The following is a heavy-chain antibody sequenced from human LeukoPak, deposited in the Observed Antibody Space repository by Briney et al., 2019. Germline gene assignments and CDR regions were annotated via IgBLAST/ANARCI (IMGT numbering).Heavy chain of an antibody. CDR3: ARDKAAGTTLFDY. J-gene: IGHJ4*02. Sequence: GGSLRLSCAASGFTFSSYGMHWVRQAPGKGLEWVAFIRYDGSNKYYADSVKGRFTISRDNSKNTLYLQMNSLRAEDTAVYYCARDKAAGTTLFDYWGQGTLVTVSS. V-gene: IGHV3-30*02. D-gene: IGHD6-13*01. CDR1: GFTFSSYG. CDR2: IRYDGSNK.